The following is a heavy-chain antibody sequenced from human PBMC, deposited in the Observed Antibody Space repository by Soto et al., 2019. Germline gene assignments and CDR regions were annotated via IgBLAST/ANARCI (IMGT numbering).Heavy chain of an antibody. J-gene: IGHJ6*02. D-gene: IGHD4-4*01. CDR3: ARVQHDYSNYYYYYYGMDV. Sequence: LSLTCAVSGGSISSGGYSWSWIRQPPWKGLEWIGYIYHSGSTYYNPSLKSRVTISVDRSKNQFSLKLSSVTAADTAVYYCARVQHDYSNYYYYYYGMDVWGQGTTVTVSS. CDR1: GGSISSGGYS. CDR2: IYHSGST. V-gene: IGHV4-30-2*01.